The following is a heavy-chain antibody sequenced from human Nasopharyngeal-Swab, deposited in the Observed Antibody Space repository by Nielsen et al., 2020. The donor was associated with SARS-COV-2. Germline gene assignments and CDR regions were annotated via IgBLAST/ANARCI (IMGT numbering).Heavy chain of an antibody. J-gene: IGHJ5*02. CDR3: ARLGSSSWYANWFDP. CDR2: IYSGGST. V-gene: IGHV3-53*01. Sequence: VRQAPGKGLEWVSVIYSGGSTYYADSVKGRFTISRDNSKNTLYPQMNSLRAEDTAVYYCARLGSSSWYANWFDPWGQGTLVTVSS. D-gene: IGHD6-13*01.